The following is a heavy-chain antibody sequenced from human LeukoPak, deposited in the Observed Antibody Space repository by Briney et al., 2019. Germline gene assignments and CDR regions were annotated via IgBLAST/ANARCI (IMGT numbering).Heavy chain of an antibody. CDR2: ISAYNGNT. D-gene: IGHD3-3*01. J-gene: IGHJ4*02. Sequence: ASVKVSCKASGYTFTTYAISWLRQAPRQGLEWMGWISAYNGNTKYAQKLQGRVTMTTDTATSKAYMELRSLRSDDTAVCYCGGDGDVLRFLEWLVLEAPFDYWGQGTLVTVSS. V-gene: IGHV1-18*01. CDR3: GGDGDVLRFLEWLVLEAPFDY. CDR1: GYTFTTYA.